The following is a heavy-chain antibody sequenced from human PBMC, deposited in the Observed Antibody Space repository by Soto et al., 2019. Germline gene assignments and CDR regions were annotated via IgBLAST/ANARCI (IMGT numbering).Heavy chain of an antibody. CDR1: GYTIANYD. D-gene: IGHD3-10*01. CDR3: ARGVDAGVDY. V-gene: IGHV1-8*01. Sequence: GASVKVSCKASGYTIANYDINWLRQAAGQGLEWMGWMSPSSGDTGYAQKFQGRVTMTRDTSINTAYVELSSLRSEDTALYYCARGVDAGVDYWGQGTLVTVSS. CDR2: MSPSSGDT. J-gene: IGHJ4*02.